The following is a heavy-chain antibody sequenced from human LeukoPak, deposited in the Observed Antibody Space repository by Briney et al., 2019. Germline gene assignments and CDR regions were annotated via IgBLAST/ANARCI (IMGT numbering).Heavy chain of an antibody. Sequence: GGSLRLSCAASGFSFSSDWMHWVRQAPGKGLEWVSAISGSGGSTYYADSVKGQFTISRDNSKNTLYLQMNSLRAEDTAVYYCAKGKGIAAAGTFDYWGQGTLVTVSS. V-gene: IGHV3-23*01. CDR2: ISGSGGST. J-gene: IGHJ4*02. D-gene: IGHD6-13*01. CDR1: GFSFSSDW. CDR3: AKGKGIAAAGTFDY.